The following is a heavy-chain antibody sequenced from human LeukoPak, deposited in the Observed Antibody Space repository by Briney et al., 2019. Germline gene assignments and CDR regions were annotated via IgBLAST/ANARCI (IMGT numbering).Heavy chain of an antibody. CDR1: GGSISSSSYY. CDR3: ARHDCGGVCYPHYYYYYYMDV. D-gene: IGHD2-21*01. V-gene: IGHV4-39*01. Sequence: SETLSLTCTVSGGSISSSSYYWGWIRQPPGKGLEWIGSIYYSGSTYYNPSLKSRVTISVDTSKNQFSLKLSSVTAADTAVYYCARHDCGGVCYPHYYYYYYMDVWGKGTTVTVSS. J-gene: IGHJ6*03. CDR2: IYYSGST.